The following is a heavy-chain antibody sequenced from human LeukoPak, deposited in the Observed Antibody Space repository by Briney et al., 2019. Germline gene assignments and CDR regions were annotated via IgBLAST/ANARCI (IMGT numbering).Heavy chain of an antibody. Sequence: GASVKVSCKASGYTFTTYPINWVRQAPGQRLEYMGWISTNTGNPTYAQGFTGRFVFSSDTSVSTAYLQISNLKTEDTAVYYCARGYDTTGYFSYWGQGTLVTVSS. CDR1: GYTFTTYP. D-gene: IGHD3-22*01. CDR2: ISTNTGNP. J-gene: IGHJ4*02. CDR3: ARGYDTTGYFSY. V-gene: IGHV7-4-1*02.